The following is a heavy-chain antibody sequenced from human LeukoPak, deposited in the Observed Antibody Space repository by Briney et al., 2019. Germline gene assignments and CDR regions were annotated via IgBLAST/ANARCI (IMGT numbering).Heavy chain of an antibody. J-gene: IGHJ5*02. CDR2: ISSTGSSI. CDR3: ARDDVAWNDVHWFDP. CDR1: GFTFSYYT. D-gene: IGHD1-1*01. Sequence: GGSLRLSCAASGFTFSYYTMSWVRQAPGKGLEWVSSISSTGSSIYYADSVKGRFTISRHNAKNSLYLQMSSLRVEGTAVYYCARDDVAWNDVHWFDPWGQGTLVTVSS. V-gene: IGHV3-21*01.